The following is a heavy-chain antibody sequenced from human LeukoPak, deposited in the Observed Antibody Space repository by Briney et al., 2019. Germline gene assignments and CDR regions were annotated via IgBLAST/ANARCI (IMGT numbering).Heavy chain of an antibody. V-gene: IGHV4-59*13. D-gene: IGHD2-2*02. CDR3: ARGLYSSSGYTAFDI. CDR1: GGHISTYL. CDR2: IYYSGST. Sequence: AEPLSLTCTVSGGHISTYLWQWTRQPPGKRLEWIGYIYYSGSTDYKPSLKTRVTISVVASNNHFSLRLSSVTAADTALYYCARGLYSSSGYTAFDIWGQGTMVTVSS. J-gene: IGHJ3*02.